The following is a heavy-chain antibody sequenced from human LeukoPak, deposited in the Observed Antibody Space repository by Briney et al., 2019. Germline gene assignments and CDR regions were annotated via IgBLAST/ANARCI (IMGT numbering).Heavy chain of an antibody. CDR3: ASLMSYYYDSSGYHGGY. J-gene: IGHJ4*02. V-gene: IGHV3-66*01. CDR1: GFTVSSNY. CDR2: IYSGGST. Sequence: PGGSLRLSCAASGFTVSSNYMSWVRQAPGKGLEWVSVIYSGGSTYYADSVKGRFTLSRDNSKNTLYLQMNSLRAEDTAVYYCASLMSYYYDSSGYHGGYWGQGTLVTVSS. D-gene: IGHD3-22*01.